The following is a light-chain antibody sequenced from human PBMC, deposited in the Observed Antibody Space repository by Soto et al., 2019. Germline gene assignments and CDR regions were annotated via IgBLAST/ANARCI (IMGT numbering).Light chain of an antibody. CDR2: EGT. CDR1: SSDVGSYNL. V-gene: IGLV2-23*01. Sequence: QSVLTQPASVSGSPGQSITISCTGTSSDVGSYNLVSWYQQHPDKAPKLMIYEGTKRPSGVSNRFSGSKSGNTASLTISGLQAEDEGDYYCCSYAGSRTPLYVFGTGTKVTAL. J-gene: IGLJ1*01. CDR3: CSYAGSRTPLYV.